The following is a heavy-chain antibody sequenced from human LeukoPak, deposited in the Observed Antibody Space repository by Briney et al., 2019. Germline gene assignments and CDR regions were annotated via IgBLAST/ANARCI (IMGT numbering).Heavy chain of an antibody. Sequence: GGSLRLSCAASGFTFSSYRMNWVRQAPGKGLEWVSSISRSSSYINYVDSVKGRFTISRDNAKNSLYLQMNSLRAEGTAVYYCARDGDPAYYYYMDVWGKGTTVTVSS. V-gene: IGHV3-21*01. D-gene: IGHD6-25*01. CDR2: ISRSSSYI. J-gene: IGHJ6*03. CDR3: ARDGDPAYYYYMDV. CDR1: GFTFSSYR.